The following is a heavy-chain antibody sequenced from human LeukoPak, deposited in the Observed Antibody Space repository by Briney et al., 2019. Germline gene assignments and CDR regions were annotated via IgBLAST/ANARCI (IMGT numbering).Heavy chain of an antibody. Sequence: SGRSLRLSCVVSGFTVTGYSMHWVRQAPGKGLEWVSSISSSSSYIYYADSVKGRFTISRDNAKNSLYLQMNSLRAEDTAVYYCARGEDYFDYWGQGTLVTVSS. J-gene: IGHJ4*02. CDR3: ARGEDYFDY. V-gene: IGHV3-21*01. CDR1: GFTVTGYS. CDR2: ISSSSSYI.